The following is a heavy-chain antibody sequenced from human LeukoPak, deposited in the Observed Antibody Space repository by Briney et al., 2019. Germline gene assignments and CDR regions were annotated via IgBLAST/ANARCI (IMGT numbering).Heavy chain of an antibody. D-gene: IGHD2-2*01. CDR3: ARDMSGAAGYCGTTSCGEGTPNDY. CDR1: GYTFTNYY. V-gene: IGHV1-46*01. CDR2: INPSGGST. Sequence: ASVKVSCKASGYTFTNYYMHWVRQAPGQGLEWMGIINPSGGSTRYAQKFQGRVTMTRDTSTSTVYMELSSLRSEDTAVYYCARDMSGAAGYCGTTSCGEGTPNDYWGQGTLVTVSS. J-gene: IGHJ4*02.